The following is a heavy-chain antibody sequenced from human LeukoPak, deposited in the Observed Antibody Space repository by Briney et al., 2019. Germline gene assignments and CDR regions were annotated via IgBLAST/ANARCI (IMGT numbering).Heavy chain of an antibody. Sequence: SETLSVTCAVYGGSFRGYYWTWIRHTPGKGLDWIGEINYGGDTNYNPSLKSRVTISVDTSGNQFSLKMTSVTAADTAVYFCARGDHYDFWSDYYTQTGFFFDRWGQGTLVTVSS. CDR2: INYGGDT. V-gene: IGHV4-34*01. D-gene: IGHD3-3*01. CDR1: GGSFRGYY. CDR3: ARGDHYDFWSDYYTQTGFFFDR. J-gene: IGHJ4*02.